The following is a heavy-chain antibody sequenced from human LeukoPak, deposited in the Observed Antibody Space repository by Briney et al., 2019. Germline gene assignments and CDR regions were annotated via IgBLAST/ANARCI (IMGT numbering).Heavy chain of an antibody. Sequence: GGSLRLSCAASGFTFSSYAMHWVRQAPGKGLEWVAVISYDGSNKYYADSVKGRFTISRDNSKNTLYLQMNSLRAEDTAVYYCAKDLQGVLGYSSSWYTPNYYYYYGMDVWGQGTTVTVSS. CDR1: GFTFSSYA. J-gene: IGHJ6*02. V-gene: IGHV3-30*04. D-gene: IGHD6-13*01. CDR3: AKDLQGVLGYSSSWYTPNYYYYYGMDV. CDR2: ISYDGSNK.